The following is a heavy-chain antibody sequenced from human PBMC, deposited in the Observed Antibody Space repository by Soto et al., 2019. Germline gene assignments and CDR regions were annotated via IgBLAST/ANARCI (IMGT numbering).Heavy chain of an antibody. J-gene: IGHJ4*02. V-gene: IGHV5-51*01. CDR2: IYPGDSDA. D-gene: IGHD3-9*01. Sequence: GESLKISCKSSGYSFTDYWIGWVRQMPGKGLEWMGIIYPGDSDARYSPSFEGQVTISVDTSINTAFLRWNSLTASETAMYYCARQADYNILTGYFYYFDYWGQGSLVTVSS. CDR3: ARQADYNILTGYFYYFDY. CDR1: GYSFTDYW.